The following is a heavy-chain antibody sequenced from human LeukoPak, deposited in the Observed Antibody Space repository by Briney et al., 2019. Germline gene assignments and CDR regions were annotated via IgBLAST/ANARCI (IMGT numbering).Heavy chain of an antibody. CDR3: ARVPEGYCSSTSCWNWFDP. CDR1: GGSISSGGYY. D-gene: IGHD2-2*01. V-gene: IGHV4-31*03. CDR2: IYYSGST. Sequence: PSETLSLTCTVSGGSISSGGYYWSWIRQPPGKGLEWIGYIYYSGSTYYNPSLKSRVTISVDTSKNQFSLKLSSVTAADTAVYYCARVPEGYCSSTSCWNWFDPWGQGTLVTVSS. J-gene: IGHJ5*02.